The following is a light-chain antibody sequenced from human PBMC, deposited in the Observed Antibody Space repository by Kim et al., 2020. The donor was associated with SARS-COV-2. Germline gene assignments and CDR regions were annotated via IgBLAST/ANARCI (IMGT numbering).Light chain of an antibody. J-gene: IGKJ1*01. Sequence: GYPGERAPLSCRASQSVSSNLAWYQQKPGQAPRLLMYGASTRATGIPARFSGSGSETEFTLTISSLQSEDFAVYYCQQYKDWPRTFGQGTKVEIK. CDR3: QQYKDWPRT. V-gene: IGKV3-15*01. CDR2: GAS. CDR1: QSVSSN.